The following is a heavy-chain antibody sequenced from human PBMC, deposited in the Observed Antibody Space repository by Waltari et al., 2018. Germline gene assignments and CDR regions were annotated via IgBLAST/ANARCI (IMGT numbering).Heavy chain of an antibody. J-gene: IGHJ6*02. D-gene: IGHD3-16*01. V-gene: IGHV4-39*07. CDR3: TRVGGPTTDFFYGLDV. Sequence: QLQLQESGPGVVRPSEALSLTCSVSGGFISGRTDYWGWIRQPPGKGLEWIGSVYYSGSTYYSSSLRSRVTISVDTSKNQFSLKLDSVTAADTAVYYCTRVGGPTTDFFYGLDVWGQGTTVTVSS. CDR2: VYYSGST. CDR1: GGFISGRTDY.